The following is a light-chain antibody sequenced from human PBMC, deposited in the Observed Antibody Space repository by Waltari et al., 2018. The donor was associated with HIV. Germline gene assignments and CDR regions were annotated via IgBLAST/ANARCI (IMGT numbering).Light chain of an antibody. V-gene: IGLV1-47*01. CDR1: SSNIGRNY. Sequence: QSVLTQPPSASGTPGQRVTISCSGSSSNIGRNYVYWYQQLPRTAPKLLIHRNNQRPSGVPDRFSGSKAGTSVSLAISELRSEDEADYYCAAWDDRLSGWVFGGGTKLTV. CDR2: RNN. CDR3: AAWDDRLSGWV. J-gene: IGLJ3*02.